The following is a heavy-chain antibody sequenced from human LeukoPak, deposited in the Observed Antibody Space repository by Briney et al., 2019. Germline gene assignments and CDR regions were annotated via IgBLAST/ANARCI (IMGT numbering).Heavy chain of an antibody. CDR1: GFTFSSYS. CDR3: ASLGELSLYPPPLDY. Sequence: GGSLRLSCAASGFTFSSYSMNWVREAPGKGVEWVSYISSSSSTIYYADSVKGRFTISRDNAKNSLYLQMNSLRAEDTAVYYCASLGELSLYPPPLDYWGQGTLVTVSS. J-gene: IGHJ4*02. CDR2: ISSSSSTI. D-gene: IGHD3-16*02. V-gene: IGHV3-48*04.